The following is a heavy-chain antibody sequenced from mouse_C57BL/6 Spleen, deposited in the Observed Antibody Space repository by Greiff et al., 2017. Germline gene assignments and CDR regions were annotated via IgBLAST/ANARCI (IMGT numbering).Heavy chain of an antibody. CDR1: GFTFSDYG. D-gene: IGHD1-1*01. J-gene: IGHJ1*03. Sequence: EVKLMESGGGLVKPGGSLKLSCAASGFTFSDYGMHWVRQAPEKGLEWVAYISSGSSTIYYADTVKGRFTISRDNAKNTLFLQMTSLRSEDTAVYYCAGSSYWYFDVWGTGTTVTVSS. CDR3: AGSSYWYFDV. V-gene: IGHV5-17*01. CDR2: ISSGSSTI.